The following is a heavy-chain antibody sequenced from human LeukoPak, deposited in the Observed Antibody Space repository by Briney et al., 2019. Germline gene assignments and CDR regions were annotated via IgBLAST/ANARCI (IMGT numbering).Heavy chain of an antibody. D-gene: IGHD6-13*01. CDR3: AREGFTSTWLYYYYYMDV. CDR2: ISNYGRNK. CDR1: GFTFSSYG. V-gene: IGHV3-30*04. Sequence: GGSLRLSCAASGFTFSSYGVHWVRQAPGKGLGWVAVISNYGRNKNYADSVRGRFTISRDNSKNGLHLQMNSLRPEDTAIYYCAREGFTSTWLYYYYYMDVWGKGTTVTVSS. J-gene: IGHJ6*03.